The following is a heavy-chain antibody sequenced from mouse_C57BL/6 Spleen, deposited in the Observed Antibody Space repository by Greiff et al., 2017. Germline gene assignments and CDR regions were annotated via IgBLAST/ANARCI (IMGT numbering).Heavy chain of an antibody. D-gene: IGHD2-12*01. CDR3: ARGVVTEYFDV. CDR1: GYTFTSYK. Sequence: QVQLQQSGAELARPGASVKMSCKASGYTFTSYKMHWVKQRPGQGLEWIGFINTSSGYTKYNQKVKDKATLTADKSSSTSYMQLSILTSEDAAVYYCARGVVTEYFDVWGTGTTVTVSS. V-gene: IGHV1-4*01. J-gene: IGHJ1*03. CDR2: INTSSGYT.